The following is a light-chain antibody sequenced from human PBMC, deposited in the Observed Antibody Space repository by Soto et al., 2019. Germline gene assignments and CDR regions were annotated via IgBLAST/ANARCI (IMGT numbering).Light chain of an antibody. J-gene: IGKJ1*01. V-gene: IGKV3-20*01. CDR3: QQYGGSPRT. Sequence: EIVLTQSPGTLSLSPGERATLSCWASQSLSSNYLAWYQQKPGQAPRLLISGSSIRATGIPARFSGSGSGTNFTLTISSLEPEDFAVYYCQQYGGSPRTFGQGTKVDIK. CDR1: QSLSSNY. CDR2: GSS.